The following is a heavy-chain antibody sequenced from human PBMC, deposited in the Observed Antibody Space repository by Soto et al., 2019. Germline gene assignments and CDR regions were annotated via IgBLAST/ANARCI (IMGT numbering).Heavy chain of an antibody. D-gene: IGHD3-3*01. CDR1: GFTSSNYG. V-gene: IGHV3-23*01. CDR2: ITSSGAST. Sequence: GGSLRLSCAISGFTSSNYGMNWVRQAPGKXLERVSSITSSGASTIYADSVKGRFSISRDISKNTVYLQMNSLRVEDSAIYYCARSLHKHDFWSDLDAFDVWGQGTVVTVSS. J-gene: IGHJ3*01. CDR3: ARSLHKHDFWSDLDAFDV.